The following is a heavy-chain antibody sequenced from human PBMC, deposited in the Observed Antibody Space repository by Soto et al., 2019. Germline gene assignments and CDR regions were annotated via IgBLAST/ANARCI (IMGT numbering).Heavy chain of an antibody. CDR3: ARHGGVVSIAAAHQDLFDP. D-gene: IGHD6-13*01. Sequence: SETLSLTCTVSGGSISSYYWSWIRQPPGKGLEWIGYIYYSGSTNYNPSLKSRVTISVDTSKNQFSLKLSSVTAADTAVYYCARHGGVVSIAAAHQDLFDPWRQGTLVTVSS. V-gene: IGHV4-59*08. CDR1: GGSISSYY. CDR2: IYYSGST. J-gene: IGHJ5*02.